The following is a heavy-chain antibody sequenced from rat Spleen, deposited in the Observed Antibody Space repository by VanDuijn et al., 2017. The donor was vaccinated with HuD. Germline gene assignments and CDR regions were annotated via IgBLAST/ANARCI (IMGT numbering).Heavy chain of an antibody. Sequence: EVHLVESGGGLVQPGRSLKLSCAASGFPFSDHYMAWVRQAPTKGLEWVASISPSGGSTYYGDSVKGRFTISRDNAISTLYLQVSSLRSEDTATYYCTRRYYSGFDYWGQGVMATVSS. D-gene: IGHD1-1*01. CDR3: TRRYYSGFDY. CDR1: GFPFSDHY. V-gene: IGHV5-27*01. CDR2: ISPSGGST. J-gene: IGHJ2*01.